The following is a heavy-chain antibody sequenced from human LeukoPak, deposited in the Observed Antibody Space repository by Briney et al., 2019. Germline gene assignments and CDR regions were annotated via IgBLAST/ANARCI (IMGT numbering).Heavy chain of an antibody. CDR2: IYYSGST. V-gene: IGHV4-39*01. Sequence: PSETLSPTCTVSGGSISSSSYYWGWIRQPPGKGLEWIGSIYYSGSTYYNPSLKSRVTISVDTSKNQFSLRLSSVTAADTAVYYCARHQIQLWFNWFDPWGQGTLVTVSS. CDR3: ARHQIQLWFNWFDP. J-gene: IGHJ5*02. CDR1: GGSISSSSYY. D-gene: IGHD5-18*01.